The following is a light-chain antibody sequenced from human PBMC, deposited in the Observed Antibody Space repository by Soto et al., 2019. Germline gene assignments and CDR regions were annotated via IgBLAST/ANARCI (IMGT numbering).Light chain of an antibody. V-gene: IGKV3-20*01. J-gene: IGKJ2*01. CDR1: QSVSSSY. Sequence: EIVLTQSPGTLSLSPGERATLSCRASQSVSSSYLAWYQHKPGQAPRLLLYGASSRATGIPDRFSGCGSGTDFTLTISRLEPEDFAVYYCQQYGSSPHTFGQGTKLEIK. CDR2: GAS. CDR3: QQYGSSPHT.